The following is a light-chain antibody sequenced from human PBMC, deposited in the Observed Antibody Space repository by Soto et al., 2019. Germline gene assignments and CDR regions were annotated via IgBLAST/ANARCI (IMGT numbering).Light chain of an antibody. CDR3: QTYDSSLSGLYV. J-gene: IGLJ1*01. V-gene: IGLV1-40*01. Sequence: QSVLTQPPSMSGAPGQRVTISCTGSSSNIGAGSDVHWYHQLPGKAPKLLIYGNTNRPSSVPDRFSGSKSGNSASLAIAGLQTEDEGDYYCQTYDSSLSGLYVFGTGSKVTGL. CDR1: SSNIGAGSD. CDR2: GNT.